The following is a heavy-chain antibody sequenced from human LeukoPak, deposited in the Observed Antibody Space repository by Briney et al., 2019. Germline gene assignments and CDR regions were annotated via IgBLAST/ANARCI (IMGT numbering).Heavy chain of an antibody. CDR1: GFIFTDYW. D-gene: IGHD4-11*01. Sequence: GGSLRLSCAGSGFIFTDYWMSWVRQAPGRGLEWVANIDLDGSRTSYVDSVKGRFTISRDNAKKSLYLQMNSLRAEDTALYYCAREDYSGRFSDYGYWGQGTLVTVSS. V-gene: IGHV3-7*01. J-gene: IGHJ4*02. CDR3: AREDYSGRFSDYGY. CDR2: IDLDGSRT.